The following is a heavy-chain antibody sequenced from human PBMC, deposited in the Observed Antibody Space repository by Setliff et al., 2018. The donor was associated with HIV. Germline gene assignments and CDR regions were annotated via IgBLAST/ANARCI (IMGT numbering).Heavy chain of an antibody. J-gene: IGHJ6*03. CDR1: GGPISTYY. CDR2: ISYSGNT. Sequence: LSLTCTVSGGPISTYYWSWIRQPPGKGLEWIGYISYSGNTNYSPSLKSRVTISVDTAKNQFSLKLNSVTAADTAVYYCARIADDYSRYYHYMDVWGKGTPVTVSS. CDR3: ARIADDYSRYYHYMDV. D-gene: IGHD4-4*01. V-gene: IGHV4-59*01.